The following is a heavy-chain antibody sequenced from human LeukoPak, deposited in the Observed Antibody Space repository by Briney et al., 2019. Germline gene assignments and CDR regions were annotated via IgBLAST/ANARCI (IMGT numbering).Heavy chain of an antibody. Sequence: ASAKVSCKASGYTFTSYYMHWVRQAPGQGLEWMGIINPSGGSTSYAQKFQGRVTMTRDTSTSTVYMELSSLRSEDTAVYYCARRLGGYYPIDIWGQGTMVTVSS. J-gene: IGHJ3*02. CDR2: INPSGGST. V-gene: IGHV1-46*01. D-gene: IGHD3-22*01. CDR1: GYTFTSYY. CDR3: ARRLGGYYPIDI.